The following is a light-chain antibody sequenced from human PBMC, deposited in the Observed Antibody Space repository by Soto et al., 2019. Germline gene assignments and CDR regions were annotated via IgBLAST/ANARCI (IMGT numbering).Light chain of an antibody. J-gene: IGLJ3*02. CDR2: DVT. V-gene: IGLV2-11*01. Sequence: QSVLTQPRSVSGSPGQSVTISCTGTSSDVGGYDYVSWYQQHPGKAPKLIIYDVTRRPSGVPNRFSASKYGNTASLTIAGLQADDEADYSCSSYAGSKTLFGGGTKLTVL. CDR3: SSYAGSKTL. CDR1: SSDVGGYDY.